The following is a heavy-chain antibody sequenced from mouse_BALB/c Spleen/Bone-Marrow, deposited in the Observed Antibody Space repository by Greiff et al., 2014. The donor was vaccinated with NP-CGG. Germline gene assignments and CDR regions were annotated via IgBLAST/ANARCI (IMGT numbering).Heavy chain of an antibody. Sequence: VQLEPSGAELVKPGASVKLSCTTSGFNIKDTYMHWVKQRPEQGLEWIGRIVPANGNTKYDPKFQGKATITADTSSNTAYLQLSSLTSEDTAVYYCARWEYYAMDYWGQGTSVTVSS. CDR1: GFNIKDTY. V-gene: IGHV14-3*02. J-gene: IGHJ4*01. D-gene: IGHD4-1*01. CDR2: IVPANGNT. CDR3: ARWEYYAMDY.